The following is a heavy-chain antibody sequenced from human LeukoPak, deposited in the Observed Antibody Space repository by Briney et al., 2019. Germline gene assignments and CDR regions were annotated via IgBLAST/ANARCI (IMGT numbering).Heavy chain of an antibody. CDR2: ISSTGTTT. CDR3: AKDHRPFSSAVAGILGY. CDR1: GFSFVTYA. V-gene: IGHV3-23*01. Sequence: GGSLRLSCAAPGFSFVTYAMGWVRQVPGKGLEWVSGISSTGTTTYYADSVKGRFTISRDTSKNTLFLQLNSLRAEDTAVYYCAKDHRPFSSAVAGILGYWGQGTLVTVSS. D-gene: IGHD6-19*01. J-gene: IGHJ4*02.